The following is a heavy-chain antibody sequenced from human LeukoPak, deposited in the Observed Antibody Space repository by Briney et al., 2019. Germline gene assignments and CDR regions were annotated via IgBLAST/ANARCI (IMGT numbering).Heavy chain of an antibody. J-gene: IGHJ4*02. CDR3: AREGYCSRTSCYPDY. D-gene: IGHD2-2*01. CDR2: INTDGSTT. CDR1: GFTVNSYW. Sequence: GGSLRLSCAASGFTVNSYWMQWVRQALGKGLVWVSRINTDGSTTRYADSVKGRFIISKDSAKNTLYLQMNSLRAEDTAFYYCAREGYCSRTSCYPDYWGQGALVTVSS. V-gene: IGHV3-74*01.